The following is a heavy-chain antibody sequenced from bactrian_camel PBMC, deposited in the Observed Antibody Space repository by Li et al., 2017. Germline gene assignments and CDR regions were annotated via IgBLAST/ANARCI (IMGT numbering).Heavy chain of an antibody. V-gene: IGHV3S40*01. D-gene: IGHD6*01. CDR2: IYTGSGST. Sequence: VQLVESGGGSVQTGGSLRLSCAASGNTSPYYTMAWFRQAPGKEREGVAVIYTGSGSTYYADSVKGRFTISQDNAKITVYLQMNSLKPEDTGVYYCAAARLVVGGIPSTLDIGYWGQGTQVTVS. CDR3: AAARLVVGGIPSTLDIGY. CDR1: GNTSPYYT. J-gene: IGHJ6*01.